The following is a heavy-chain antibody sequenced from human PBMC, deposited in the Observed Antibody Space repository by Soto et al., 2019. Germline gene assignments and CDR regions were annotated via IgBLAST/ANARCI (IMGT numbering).Heavy chain of an antibody. Sequence: QITLRESGPALVRPTQTLTLTCTFSGFSLSSNGVGVGWIRQPPGKALEWLALIYWDDDHRYSPSLKTRLTITKDTTKNQVVRTMTKLDPVDTATYYCAREMYYSTYFDSWGQGTLVTVSS. CDR1: GFSLSSNGVG. CDR2: IYWDDDH. J-gene: IGHJ4*02. D-gene: IGHD3-10*01. V-gene: IGHV2-5*02. CDR3: AREMYYSTYFDS.